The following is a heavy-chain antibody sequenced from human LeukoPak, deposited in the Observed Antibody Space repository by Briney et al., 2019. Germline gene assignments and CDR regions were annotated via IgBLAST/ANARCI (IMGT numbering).Heavy chain of an antibody. V-gene: IGHV1-2*02. CDR1: GYTFTGYY. J-gene: IGHJ6*03. CDR2: INPNSGGT. D-gene: IGHD5-18*01. CDR3: ARGDTAMDPPRSPYYYYYYMDV. Sequence: ASVKVSCKASGYTFTGYYMHWVRQAPGQGLEWMGWINPNSGGTNYAQKLQGRVTMTRDTSISTAYMELSRLRSDDTAVYYCARGDTAMDPPRSPYYYYYYMDVWGKGTTVTISS.